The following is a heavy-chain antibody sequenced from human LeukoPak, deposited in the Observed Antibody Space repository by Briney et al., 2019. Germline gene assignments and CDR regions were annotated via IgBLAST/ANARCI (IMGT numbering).Heavy chain of an antibody. CDR3: ARPRGSWSGGSCYYYYFDY. Sequence: SETLSLTCAVSGYSISSGYYWGWIRQPPGKGLEWIGSIYHSGGAYYNPSLKSRVTISLDTSKNQFSLKLSSVTAADTAVYYCARPRGSWSGGSCYYYYFDYWGQGTLVTVSS. CDR1: GYSISSGYY. D-gene: IGHD2-15*01. CDR2: IYHSGGA. V-gene: IGHV4-38-2*01. J-gene: IGHJ4*02.